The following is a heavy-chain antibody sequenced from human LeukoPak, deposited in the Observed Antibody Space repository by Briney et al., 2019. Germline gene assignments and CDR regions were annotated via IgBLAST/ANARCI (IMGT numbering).Heavy chain of an antibody. J-gene: IGHJ4*02. CDR2: IRNDGIKY. CDR3: ARAIIHGDYYDSSGYYGYSY. V-gene: IGHV3-30*02. Sequence: PGGSLRLSCVASGFTFSTSGMHWVRQSPGKGLDWVAFIRNDGIKYNYAESVKGRFTISRDNSKNTLYLQMDSLSAEDTAVYYCARAIIHGDYYDSSGYYGYSYWGQGTLVTVSS. D-gene: IGHD3-22*01. CDR1: GFTFSTSG.